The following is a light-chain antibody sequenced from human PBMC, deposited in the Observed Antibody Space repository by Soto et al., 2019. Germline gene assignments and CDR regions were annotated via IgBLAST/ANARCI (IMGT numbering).Light chain of an antibody. J-gene: IGKJ5*01. Sequence: DIQMTQSPSSLSASVGDRVTITCRASQRPDSYLNWYQQKPGKAPKLLIYATSTLQSGVPSRFSGGGSGTDFTLTISRLEPEDFAVYYCQQYGSSPPITFGQGTRLEIK. CDR3: QQYGSSPPIT. CDR2: ATS. V-gene: IGKV1-39*01. CDR1: QRPDSY.